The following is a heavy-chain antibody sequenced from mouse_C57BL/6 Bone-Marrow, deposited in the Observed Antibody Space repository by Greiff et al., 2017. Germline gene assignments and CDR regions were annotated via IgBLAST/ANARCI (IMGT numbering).Heavy chain of an antibody. Sequence: EVHLVESGPGLVKPSQTEFLTCTVTGISITTGNYRWSWIRQFPGNKLEWIGYIYYSGTITYNPSLTSRTTITRDTPKNQFFLEMNSLTAEDTATYYCARHYSNSWYFDVWGTGTTVTVSS. CDR1: GISITTGNYR. CDR3: ARHYSNSWYFDV. J-gene: IGHJ1*03. D-gene: IGHD2-5*01. CDR2: IYYSGTI. V-gene: IGHV3-5*01.